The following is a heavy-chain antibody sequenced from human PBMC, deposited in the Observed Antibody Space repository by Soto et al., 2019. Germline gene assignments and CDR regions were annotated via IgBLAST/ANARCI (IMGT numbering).Heavy chain of an antibody. CDR2: IWYDGSNK. D-gene: IGHD2-2*01. J-gene: IGHJ5*02. V-gene: IGHV3-33*08. Sequence: PGGSLRLSCAASGFTFNNYGMHWVRQAPGKGLEWVAVIWYDGSNKYYADSVKGRFTISRDNSKNTLYLQMNSLRAEDTAVYYCAREVVVVPAAMPVWFDPWGQGTLVTVSS. CDR1: GFTFNNYG. CDR3: AREVVVVPAAMPVWFDP.